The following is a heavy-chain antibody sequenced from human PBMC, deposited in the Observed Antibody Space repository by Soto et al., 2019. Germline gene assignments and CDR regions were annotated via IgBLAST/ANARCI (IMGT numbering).Heavy chain of an antibody. V-gene: IGHV3-21*01. Sequence: GGSLRLSWVVSGFTFSSYSSNWVRQAPGKGLEWVSSISSRSDIYYADSVKDRFTISRDNAKNSVSLQMNSLRAEDTAVYYCAREYTAWPLAYGLDVWGQGTTVTVSS. D-gene: IGHD2-2*02. CDR3: AREYTAWPLAYGLDV. J-gene: IGHJ6*02. CDR1: GFTFSSYS. CDR2: ISSRSDI.